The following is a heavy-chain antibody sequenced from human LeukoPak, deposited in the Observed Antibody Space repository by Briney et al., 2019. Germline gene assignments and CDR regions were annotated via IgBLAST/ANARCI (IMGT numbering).Heavy chain of an antibody. CDR1: GFTFNTYA. V-gene: IGHV3-23*01. CDR2: ISSSGGNT. J-gene: IGHJ4*02. Sequence: PGGSLRLSCAASGFTFNTYAMSWVRQAPGKGLEWVSTISSSGGNTYYADSVKGRFTVSRDNSKNTLYLQLGSLRAEDTAVYYCAKGASNDDWGQGTLVTVSS. CDR3: AKGASNDD.